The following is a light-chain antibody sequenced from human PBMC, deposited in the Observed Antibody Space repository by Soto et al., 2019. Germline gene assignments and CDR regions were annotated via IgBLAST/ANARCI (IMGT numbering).Light chain of an antibody. CDR1: QGIRSE. V-gene: IGKV1-17*01. Sequence: IQMTQSPSSLSASVGDRFTITCRASQGIRSELGWYQQKPGKAPNXXIYTASTLKSGVPSRFSGSGSGTEFTLTISSLQPNDFATYYCQHYNSYSEAFCQGTKVDIK. CDR2: TAS. CDR3: QHYNSYSEA. J-gene: IGKJ1*01.